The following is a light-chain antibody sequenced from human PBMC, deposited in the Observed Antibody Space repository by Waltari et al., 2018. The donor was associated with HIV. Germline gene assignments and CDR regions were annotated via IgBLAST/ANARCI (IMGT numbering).Light chain of an antibody. Sequence: DIVLTQSPDTVSLSPGQTATLSCNASQSVTNDYLAWYHHRLGQAPRLLIYGASRRATGIPDRFSGGGSGVDFTLMINRVEPEDFGVYYCQQHGGSPPYSFGRGTKLEIK. J-gene: IGKJ2*03. CDR3: QQHGGSPPYS. CDR2: GAS. V-gene: IGKV3-20*01. CDR1: QSVTNDY.